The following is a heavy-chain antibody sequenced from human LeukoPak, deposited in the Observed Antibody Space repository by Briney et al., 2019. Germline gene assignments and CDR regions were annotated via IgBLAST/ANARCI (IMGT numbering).Heavy chain of an antibody. CDR3: ATDGGSAQVPDYYYYGMDV. CDR1: GFTFDDYA. V-gene: IGHV3-9*01. CDR2: ISWNSGSI. Sequence: PGRSLRLSCAASGFTFDDYAMHWVRQAPGKGLEWVSGISWNSGSIGYADSVKGRFTISRDNAKNSLYLQMNSLRAEDTALYYCATDGGSAQVPDYYYYGMDVWGQGTTVTVSS. D-gene: IGHD2-2*01. J-gene: IGHJ6*02.